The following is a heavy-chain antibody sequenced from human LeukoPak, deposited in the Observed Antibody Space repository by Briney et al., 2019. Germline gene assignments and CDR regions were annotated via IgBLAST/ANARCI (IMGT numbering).Heavy chain of an antibody. J-gene: IGHJ4*02. D-gene: IGHD3-10*01. CDR2: IYYSGST. CDR1: GGSISSGGYS. V-gene: IGHV4-31*03. Sequence: SSETLSLTCTVSGGSISSGGYSWSWIRQHPGKGLEWIGYIYYSGSTYYNPSLKSRVTISVDTSKNQFSLKLSSVTAADTAVYYCARARRGGNDYWGQGTLVTVSS. CDR3: ARARRGGNDY.